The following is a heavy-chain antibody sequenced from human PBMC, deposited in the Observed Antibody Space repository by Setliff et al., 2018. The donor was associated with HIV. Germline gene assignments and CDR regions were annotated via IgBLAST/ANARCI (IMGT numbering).Heavy chain of an antibody. J-gene: IGHJ3*01. CDR3: ARDTGVNVAPDGRGYHTFDF. Sequence: SETLSLTCSVSGSSISSNSYWWAWIRQPPGKGLEYIGTIYHRGGTFNNLSLKSRVVMSVDTSKNQFSLKLTSVTAADTATYYCARDTGVNVAPDGRGYHTFDFWGRGTMVTVSS. D-gene: IGHD2-8*02. CDR1: GSSISSNSY. V-gene: IGHV4-38-2*02. CDR2: IYHRGGT.